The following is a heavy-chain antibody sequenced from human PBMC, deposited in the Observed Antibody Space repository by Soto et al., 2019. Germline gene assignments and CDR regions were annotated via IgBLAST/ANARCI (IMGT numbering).Heavy chain of an antibody. CDR2: IIPIFGTA. CDR3: ANDYGDLARPGEYFQH. CDR1: GGTFSSYA. J-gene: IGHJ1*01. Sequence: HVQLVQSGAEVKKPGSSVKVSCKASGGTFSSYAISWVRQATGQGLEWMGGIIPIFGTANYAQKFQGRVTITEDESTSQAYMELRSRRSEDTAVDDCANDYGDLARPGEYFQHWGQGTLVAVS. V-gene: IGHV1-69*01. D-gene: IGHD4-17*01.